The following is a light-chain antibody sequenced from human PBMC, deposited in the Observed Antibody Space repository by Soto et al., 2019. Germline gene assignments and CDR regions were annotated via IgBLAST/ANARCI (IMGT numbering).Light chain of an antibody. Sequence: EIVLTQSPATLSLSPGERATLSCRASQSVSSYLAWYQQKPGQAPRLLIYDASNRATGIPARFSGSGSGTAFTPTLSRLAPEDLAVYYCQQRSNWPPRWTFGQGTKVDIK. CDR2: DAS. CDR1: QSVSSY. J-gene: IGKJ1*01. V-gene: IGKV3-11*01. CDR3: QQRSNWPPRWT.